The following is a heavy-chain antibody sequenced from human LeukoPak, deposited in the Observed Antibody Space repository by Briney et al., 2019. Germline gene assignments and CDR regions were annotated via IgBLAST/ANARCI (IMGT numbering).Heavy chain of an antibody. Sequence: SETLSLTCTVSGGSISSYYWSWIRQPPGTGLEWIGYIYYSGSTNYNPSLKSRVTISVDTSKNQFSLKLSSVTAADTAVYYCARIRRDGYNDAFDIWGQGTMVTVSS. J-gene: IGHJ3*02. CDR3: ARIRRDGYNDAFDI. CDR2: IYYSGST. CDR1: GGSISSYY. V-gene: IGHV4-59*01. D-gene: IGHD5-24*01.